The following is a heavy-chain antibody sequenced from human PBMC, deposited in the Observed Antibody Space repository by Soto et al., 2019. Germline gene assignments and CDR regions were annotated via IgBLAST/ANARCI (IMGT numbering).Heavy chain of an antibody. D-gene: IGHD3-10*01. CDR3: ARVRAYYYGSGSYYPRSNWFDP. CDR2: INHSGST. J-gene: IGHJ5*02. CDR1: GGSFSGYY. V-gene: IGHV4-34*01. Sequence: SETLSLTYAVYGGSFSGYYWSWIRQPPGKGLEWIGEINHSGSTNYNPSLKSRVTISVDTSKNQFSLKLSSVTAADTAVYYCARVRAYYYGSGSYYPRSNWFDPWGQGTLVTVSS.